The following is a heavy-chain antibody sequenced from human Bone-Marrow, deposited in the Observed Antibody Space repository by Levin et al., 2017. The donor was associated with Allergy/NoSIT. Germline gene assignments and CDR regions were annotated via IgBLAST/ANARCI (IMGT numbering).Heavy chain of an antibody. D-gene: IGHD3-3*01. V-gene: IGHV3-7*01. CDR1: GFTFSSYW. Sequence: AGGSLRLSCAASGFTFSSYWMSWVRQAPGEGLEWVANIKEDGSQKYYVDSVKGRFTISRDNAKNSLYLQMNSLRAEDTAVYYCARRLRFFEWLPNLYYFDYWGQGNLVTVSS. J-gene: IGHJ4*02. CDR2: IKEDGSQK. CDR3: ARRLRFFEWLPNLYYFDY.